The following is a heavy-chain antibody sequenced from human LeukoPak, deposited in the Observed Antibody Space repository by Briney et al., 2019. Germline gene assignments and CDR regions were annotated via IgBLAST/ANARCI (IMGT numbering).Heavy chain of an antibody. CDR2: IYYSGST. CDR1: GGSISSGDYY. CDR3: AREAAIVVPAARAGGHNRFDP. Sequence: SQTLSLTCTVSGGSISSGDYYWSWIRQPPGKGLEWIGYIYYSGSTYYNPSLKSRVTMSVDTSKNQFSLKLSSVTAADTAVYYCAREAAIVVPAARAGGHNRFDPWGQGTLVTVSS. D-gene: IGHD2-2*01. J-gene: IGHJ5*02. V-gene: IGHV4-30-4*08.